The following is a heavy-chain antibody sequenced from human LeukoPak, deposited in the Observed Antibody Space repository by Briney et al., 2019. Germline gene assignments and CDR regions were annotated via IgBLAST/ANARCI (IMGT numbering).Heavy chain of an antibody. V-gene: IGHV3-9*01. D-gene: IGHD3-22*01. CDR2: ISWNSGSI. CDR1: GFTFDDYA. J-gene: IGHJ3*02. Sequence: GGSLRLSCAASGFTFDDYAMHWVRQAPGKGLEWVSGISWNSGSIGYADSVKGRFTISRDNAKNSLYLQMNSLRAEDTALYYCAKDINDSSGYPDAFDIWGQGTMVTVSS. CDR3: AKDINDSSGYPDAFDI.